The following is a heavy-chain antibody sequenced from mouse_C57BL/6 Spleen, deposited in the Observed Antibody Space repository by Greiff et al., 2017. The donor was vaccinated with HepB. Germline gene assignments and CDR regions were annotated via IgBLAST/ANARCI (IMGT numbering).Heavy chain of an antibody. CDR2: INPNNGGT. V-gene: IGHV1-18*01. CDR1: GYTFTDYN. J-gene: IGHJ3*01. CDR3: AFGDRMPVAY. D-gene: IGHD2-13*01. Sequence: VQLKESGPELVKPGASVKIPCKASGYTFTDYNMDWVKQSHGKSLEWIGDINPNNGGTIYNQKFKGKATLTVDKSSSTAYMELRSRTSEDTAVYYCAFGDRMPVAYWGQGTRGTVAA.